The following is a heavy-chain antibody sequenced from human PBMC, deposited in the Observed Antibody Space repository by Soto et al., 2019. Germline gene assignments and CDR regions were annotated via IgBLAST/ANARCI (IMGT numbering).Heavy chain of an antibody. V-gene: IGHV1-46*03. Sequence: GASVKVSCKASGYTFTSYYMHWVRQAPGQGLEWMGIINPSGGSTSYAQKFQGRVTMTRDTSTSTVYMELSSLRSEDTAVYYCARGMNVLRFLEWLRYYYMDVWGKGTTVTVSS. J-gene: IGHJ6*03. D-gene: IGHD3-3*01. CDR1: GYTFTSYY. CDR3: ARGMNVLRFLEWLRYYYMDV. CDR2: INPSGGST.